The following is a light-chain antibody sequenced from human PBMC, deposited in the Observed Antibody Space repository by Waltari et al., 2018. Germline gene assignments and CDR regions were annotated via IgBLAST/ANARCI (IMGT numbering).Light chain of an antibody. J-gene: IGKJ1*01. Sequence: EIVLTQSPGTLSLSPGERATLSCRASQSVGRSLAWYQQIPGQAPRLLIYGASSRATGIPDRFIGSGSGTDFSLTISRLEPEDFAVYFCQHYVRLPATFGQGTKVAI. CDR3: QHYVRLPAT. CDR2: GAS. CDR1: QSVGRS. V-gene: IGKV3-20*01.